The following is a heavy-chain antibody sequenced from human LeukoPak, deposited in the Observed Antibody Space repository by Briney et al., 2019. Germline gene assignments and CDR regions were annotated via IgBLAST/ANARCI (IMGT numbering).Heavy chain of an antibody. CDR1: GFTFSSYE. V-gene: IGHV3-48*03. J-gene: IGHJ6*03. Sequence: GGSLRLSCAASGFTFSSYEMNWVRQAPGKGLEWVSYISSSGSTIYYADSVKGRFTISRDNAKNSLYLQMNSLRAEDTAVYYCAREVQLWFRGNYYYYMDVWGKGTTVTVSS. D-gene: IGHD5-18*01. CDR2: ISSSGSTI. CDR3: AREVQLWFRGNYYYYMDV.